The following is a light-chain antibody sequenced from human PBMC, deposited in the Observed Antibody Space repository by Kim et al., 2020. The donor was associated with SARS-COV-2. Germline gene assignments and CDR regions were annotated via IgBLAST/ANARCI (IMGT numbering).Light chain of an antibody. V-gene: IGLV2-14*03. CDR2: YVS. Sequence: GPSHTISCTGTSSDFGGYNYVSWYQQHPGKAPKLMIYYVSNRPSGVSNRFSCSKSGNTASLTISGLQAEDEADYYCSSYTRSSTLVFGTGTKVTVL. J-gene: IGLJ1*01. CDR1: SSDFGGYNY. CDR3: SSYTRSSTLV.